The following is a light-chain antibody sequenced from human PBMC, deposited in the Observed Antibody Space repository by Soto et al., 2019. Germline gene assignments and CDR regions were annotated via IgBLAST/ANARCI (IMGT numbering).Light chain of an antibody. CDR1: QDIAGY. CDR2: GAS. CDR3: QQYNSYWT. J-gene: IGKJ1*01. V-gene: IGKV1-17*03. Sequence: RMTQSVLAMSASVGGRLSITCRASQDIAGYLAWYPHKPGRNPELLIHGASRLQSGVPARFSGSGSGTEFTLTISSLQPDDFATYYCQQYNSYWTFGDGTKVDI.